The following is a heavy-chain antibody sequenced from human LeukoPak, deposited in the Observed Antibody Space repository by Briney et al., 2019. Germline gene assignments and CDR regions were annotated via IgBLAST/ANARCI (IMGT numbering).Heavy chain of an antibody. J-gene: IGHJ5*02. CDR3: ARLLSYSSSLGWFDP. D-gene: IGHD6-13*01. V-gene: IGHV5-51*01. CDR2: IYPGDSDT. CDR1: GYSFTSYW. Sequence: GESLKISCKGSGYSFTSYWIGWVRQIPGKGLEWMGIIYPGDSDTRYSPSFQGQVTISADKSISTAYLQWSSLKASDTAMYYCARLLSYSSSLGWFDPWGQGTLVTVSS.